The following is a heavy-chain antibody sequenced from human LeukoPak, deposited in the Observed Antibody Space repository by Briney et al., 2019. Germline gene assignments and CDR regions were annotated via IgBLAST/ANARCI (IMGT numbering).Heavy chain of an antibody. CDR2: IYFSGST. CDR3: ARHNGGGVGSYVAPGPPDYFDY. J-gene: IGHJ4*02. D-gene: IGHD1-26*01. V-gene: IGHV4-39*01. Sequence: SETLSLTCTVSGDITHYWGWIRQPPGKGLECIGSIYFSGSTYYNPSLRSQVTISLDTSKKQLSLKLSSVTAADTAVYYCARHNGGGVGSYVAPGPPDYFDYWGQGTLVTVSS. CDR1: GDITHY.